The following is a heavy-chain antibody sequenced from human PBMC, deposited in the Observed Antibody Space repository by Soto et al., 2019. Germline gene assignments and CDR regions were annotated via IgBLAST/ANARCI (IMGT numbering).Heavy chain of an antibody. Sequence: SETLSLTCTVSGGSVSSGSYYWSWIRQPPGKGLEWIGYIYYSGSTNYNPSLKSRVTISVDTSKNQFPLKLSSVTAADTAVYYCARDRGYSGYDYDYWGQGTLVTVSS. J-gene: IGHJ4*02. CDR2: IYYSGST. CDR3: ARDRGYSGYDYDY. CDR1: GGSVSSGSYY. V-gene: IGHV4-61*01. D-gene: IGHD5-12*01.